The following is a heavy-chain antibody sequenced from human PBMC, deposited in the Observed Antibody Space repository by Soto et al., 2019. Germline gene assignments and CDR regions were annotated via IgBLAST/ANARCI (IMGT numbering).Heavy chain of an antibody. D-gene: IGHD3-3*01. CDR2: IIPILGIA. CDR3: ARSRGDDFWSGYAYYYYYYMDV. V-gene: IGHV1-69*02. J-gene: IGHJ6*03. Sequence: ASVKVSCKASGGTFSSYTISWVRQAPGQGLEWMGRIIPILGIANYAQKFQGRVTTTADKSTSTAYMELSSLRSEDTAVYYCARSRGDDFWSGYAYYYYYYMDVWGKGTTVTVSS. CDR1: GGTFSSYT.